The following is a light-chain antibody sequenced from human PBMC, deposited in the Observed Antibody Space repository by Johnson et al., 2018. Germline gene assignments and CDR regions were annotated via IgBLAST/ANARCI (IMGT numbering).Light chain of an antibody. J-gene: IGLJ1*01. CDR2: ENN. V-gene: IGLV1-51*02. Sequence: QSVLTQPPSVSAAPGQKVTISCSGSSSNIGNNYVSWYQQLPGTAPKLLIYENNKRPSGIPDRFSGSKSGTSATLGITGLQNGDEADYYCGTWDSCLSAVNVSGTRTNVPVL. CDR1: SSNIGNNY. CDR3: GTWDSCLSAVNV.